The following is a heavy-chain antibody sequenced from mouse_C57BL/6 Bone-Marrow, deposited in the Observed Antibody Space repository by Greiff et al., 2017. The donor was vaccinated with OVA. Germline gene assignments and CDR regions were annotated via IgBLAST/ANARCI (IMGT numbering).Heavy chain of an antibody. D-gene: IGHD2-4*01. V-gene: IGHV1-42*01. Sequence: DVKLQESGPELVKPGASVKISCKASGYSFPGYYMNWVKQSPEKSLEWIGEINPSTGGTTYNQKFKAKATLTVDKSSSTAYMQLKSLTSEDSAVYYCARRGYDYGDLAYWGQGTLVTVSA. CDR2: INPSTGGT. CDR3: ARRGYDYGDLAY. J-gene: IGHJ3*01. CDR1: GYSFPGYY.